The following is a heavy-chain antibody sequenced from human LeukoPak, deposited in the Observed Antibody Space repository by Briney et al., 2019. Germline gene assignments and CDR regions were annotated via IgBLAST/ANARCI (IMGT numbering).Heavy chain of an antibody. J-gene: IGHJ4*02. V-gene: IGHV1-46*01. CDR2: INPSGGST. CDR3: ARESGRRNSKDFFDY. CDR1: GYTFTSYY. Sequence: GASVKVSCKASGYTFTSYYMHWVRQAPGQGLEWMGIINPSGGSTSYAQKFQGRVTMTRDTSTSTVYMELSSLRAEDTAVYYCARESGRRNSKDFFDYWGQGTLVTVSS. D-gene: IGHD2/OR15-2a*01.